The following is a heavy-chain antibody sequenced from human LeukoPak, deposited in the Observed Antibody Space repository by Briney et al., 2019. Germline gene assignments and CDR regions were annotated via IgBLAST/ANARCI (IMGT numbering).Heavy chain of an antibody. Sequence: GGSLRLSCAASGFAFSTYGMHWVRQAPGKGLEWVAVIRYDGGNKNYGDSVKGRFTISRDNSKNTLYLQMNSLRAEDTAVYYCARAISAMVADNWGQGTLVTVSS. J-gene: IGHJ4*02. D-gene: IGHD5-18*01. CDR1: GFAFSTYG. CDR2: IRYDGGNK. CDR3: ARAISAMVADN. V-gene: IGHV3-33*01.